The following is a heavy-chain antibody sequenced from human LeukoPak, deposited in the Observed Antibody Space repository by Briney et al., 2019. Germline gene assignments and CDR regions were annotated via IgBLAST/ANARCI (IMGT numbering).Heavy chain of an antibody. CDR2: IFYSGST. CDR3: ARVSSSWYQDWYFDL. J-gene: IGHJ2*01. D-gene: IGHD6-13*01. CDR1: GGSISGYY. V-gene: IGHV4-59*01. Sequence: SETLSLTCTVSGGSISGYYWSWIRQPPGKGLEWIGYIFYSGSTNYNPSLKSRVTISVDTSKNQFSLKLSSVTAADTAVYFCARVSSSWYQDWYFDLWGRGTLVTVPS.